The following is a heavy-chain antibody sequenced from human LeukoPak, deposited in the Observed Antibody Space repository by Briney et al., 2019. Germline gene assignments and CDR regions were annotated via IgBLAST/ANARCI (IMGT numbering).Heavy chain of an antibody. Sequence: GGSLRLSCAASGFTFISYWMHWVRQAPGKGLVWVSRINSDGSTTSYAASVKGRFTISRDNSKNTLYLQMNSLKVEDTAVYYCAKNRWAARIIIDAFDIWGQGTMVTVSS. CDR2: INSDGSTT. J-gene: IGHJ3*02. CDR1: GFTFISYW. V-gene: IGHV3-74*01. D-gene: IGHD6-6*01. CDR3: AKNRWAARIIIDAFDI.